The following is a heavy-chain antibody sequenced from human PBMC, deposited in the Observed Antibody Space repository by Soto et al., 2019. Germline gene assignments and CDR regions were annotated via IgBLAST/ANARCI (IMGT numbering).Heavy chain of an antibody. CDR1: GYTFTSYG. D-gene: IGHD4-4*01. CDR3: ARDHFSDYVFDY. Sequence: QVQLVQSGAEVKEPGASVKVSCKASGYTFTSYGISWVRQAPGQGLEWMGYIGAYNDNANYAQNFQGRVTMTTDTSTSTAYMELRSLRSDDTAVYYCARDHFSDYVFDYWGQGTLVTVSS. CDR2: IGAYNDNA. V-gene: IGHV1-18*01. J-gene: IGHJ4*02.